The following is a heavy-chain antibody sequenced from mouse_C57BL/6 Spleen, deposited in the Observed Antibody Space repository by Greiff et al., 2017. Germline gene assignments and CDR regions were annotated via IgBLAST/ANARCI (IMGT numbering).Heavy chain of an antibody. CDR2: INPSTGGT. V-gene: IGHV1-42*01. Sequence: EVQLVESGPELVKPGASVKISCKASGYSFTGYYMNWVKQSPEKSLEWIGEINPSTGGTTYNQKFKAKATLTVDKSSSTAYMQLKSLTSEDSAVYYCANYDFAYWGQGTLVTVSA. D-gene: IGHD2-4*01. J-gene: IGHJ3*01. CDR1: GYSFTGYY. CDR3: ANYDFAY.